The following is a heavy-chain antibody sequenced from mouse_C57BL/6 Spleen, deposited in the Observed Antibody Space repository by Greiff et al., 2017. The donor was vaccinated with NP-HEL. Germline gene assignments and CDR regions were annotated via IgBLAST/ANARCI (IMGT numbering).Heavy chain of an antibody. CDR2: IYPRDGST. CDR3: AWRDRRDWFAY. D-gene: IGHD3-3*01. CDR1: GYTFTSYD. Sequence: QVQLQQSGPELVKPGASVKLSCKASGYTFTSYDINWVKQRPGQGLEWIGWIYPRDGSTKYNEKFKGKATLTVDTSSSTAYMQLSSLTSEDSAVYYCAWRDRRDWFAYWGQGTLVTVSA. V-gene: IGHV1-85*01. J-gene: IGHJ3*01.